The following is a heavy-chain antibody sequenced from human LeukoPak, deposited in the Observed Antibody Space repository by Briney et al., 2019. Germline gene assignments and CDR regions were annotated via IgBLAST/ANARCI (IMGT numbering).Heavy chain of an antibody. CDR1: GGTFSSYA. V-gene: IGHV1-69*05. J-gene: IGHJ3*02. D-gene: IGHD5-24*01. Sequence: SVKVSCKASGGTFSSYAISWVRQAPGQGLEWMGRIIPIFGTANYAQKFQGRVTITTDESTSTAYMELSSLRSEDTAVYYCASDELGRDGYNYLDAFDIWGQGTMVTVSS. CDR3: ASDELGRDGYNYLDAFDI. CDR2: IIPIFGTA.